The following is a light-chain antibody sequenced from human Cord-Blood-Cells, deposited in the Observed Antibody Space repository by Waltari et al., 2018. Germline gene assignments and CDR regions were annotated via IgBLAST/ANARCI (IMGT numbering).Light chain of an antibody. CDR3: QQYDNLPV. V-gene: IGKV1-33*01. Sequence: DIQMNQSPSSLSASVGDRVTITCQASQDISNYLNWYQQKPGKAPKLLIYDASNLETGVPSRFSGSGSGTDFTFTISSLQPEDIATYYCQQYDNLPVFGGGTKVEIK. J-gene: IGKJ4*01. CDR1: QDISNY. CDR2: DAS.